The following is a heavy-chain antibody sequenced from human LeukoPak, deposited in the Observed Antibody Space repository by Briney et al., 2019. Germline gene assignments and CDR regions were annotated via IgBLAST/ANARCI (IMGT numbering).Heavy chain of an antibody. V-gene: IGHV3-48*01. D-gene: IGHD5-18*01. CDR2: ISSSSSTI. CDR1: GFTFSSYS. Sequence: PGGSLRLSCAASGFTFSSYSMNWVRQAPGKGLEWVSYISSSSSTIYYADSVKGRFTISRDNAKNSLYLQMNSLRAEDTAVYYCARGRGRGYSYGNWFDPWGQGTLVTVSS. J-gene: IGHJ5*02. CDR3: ARGRGRGYSYGNWFDP.